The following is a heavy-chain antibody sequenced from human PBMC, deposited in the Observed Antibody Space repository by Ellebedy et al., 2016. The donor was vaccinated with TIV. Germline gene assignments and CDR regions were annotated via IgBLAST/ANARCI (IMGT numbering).Heavy chain of an antibody. V-gene: IGHV3-53*01. CDR1: GFSVSHNF. D-gene: IGHD5-18*01. Sequence: GESLKISCAASGFSVSHNFMTWGRQAPGKGLEWVSLIYSGGSTSYADSVKGRFTISRDNSRNTLYLQMNSLRAEDTAVYYCARKTDTHGSGDYWGQGTLVTVSS. J-gene: IGHJ4*02. CDR2: IYSGGST. CDR3: ARKTDTHGSGDY.